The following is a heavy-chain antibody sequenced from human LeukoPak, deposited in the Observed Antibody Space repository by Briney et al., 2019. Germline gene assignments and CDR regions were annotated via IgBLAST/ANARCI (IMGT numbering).Heavy chain of an antibody. CDR2: IDIPGNT. J-gene: IGHJ5*02. V-gene: IGHV3-13*01. D-gene: IGHD1-26*01. CDR3: ARVAVGSYDWFDP. Sequence: SGGSLRLSCAASGFTLSNYDMHWVRHTTGKGLEWVSGIDIPGNTYYPDSVKGRFTMSRESAKNSLYLQMNSLRAGDTAVYYCARVAVGSYDWFDPWGQGTLVTVSS. CDR1: GFTLSNYD.